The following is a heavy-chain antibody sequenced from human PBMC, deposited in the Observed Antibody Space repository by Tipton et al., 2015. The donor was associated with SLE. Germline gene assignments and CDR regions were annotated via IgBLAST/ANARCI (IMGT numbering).Heavy chain of an antibody. J-gene: IGHJ4*02. V-gene: IGHV1-18*01. Sequence: VQLVQSGPEVKKPGASVRVSCKTSGYSFADYDITWVRQAPGQRLEWMGWISAYNGNTNYAQNLQGRVSMTTDTSTTTAYMELRNLRSDDTAVYYCATQPPYSGTWYFDYWGQGTLVTVSS. D-gene: IGHD6-13*01. CDR3: ATQPPYSGTWYFDY. CDR1: GYSFADYD. CDR2: ISAYNGNT.